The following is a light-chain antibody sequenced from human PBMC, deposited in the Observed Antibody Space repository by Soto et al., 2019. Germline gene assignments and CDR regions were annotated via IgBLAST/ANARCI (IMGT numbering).Light chain of an antibody. CDR1: SSDVGGYNY. CDR2: DVS. J-gene: IGLJ2*01. V-gene: IGLV2-14*01. CDR3: SSYTGSSSLV. Sequence: QSVLTQPASVSGSPGQSITISCTGTSSDVGGYNYVSWYQQHPGKAPKLMIYDVSNRPSGVSNRFSGSKSGNTASLTISGLQAEDEADYYCSSYTGSSSLVFGGGTKLTVL.